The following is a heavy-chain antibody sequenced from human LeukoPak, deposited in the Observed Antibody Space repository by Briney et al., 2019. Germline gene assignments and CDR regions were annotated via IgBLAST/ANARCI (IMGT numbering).Heavy chain of an antibody. V-gene: IGHV3-21*01. J-gene: IGHJ3*02. Sequence: PGGSLRLSCAASGFTFSSYSMNWVRQAPGKGLEWVLSISSSSSYIYCADSVKGRFTISRDNAKNSLYLQMNSLRAEDTAVYYCARVIVGATAAFDIWGQGTMVTVSS. CDR1: GFTFSSYS. CDR3: ARVIVGATAAFDI. CDR2: ISSSSSYI. D-gene: IGHD1-26*01.